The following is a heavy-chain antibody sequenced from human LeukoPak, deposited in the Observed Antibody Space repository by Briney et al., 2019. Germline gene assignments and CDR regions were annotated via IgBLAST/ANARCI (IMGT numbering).Heavy chain of an antibody. V-gene: IGHV1-69*13. CDR1: GGSFSSYA. J-gene: IGHJ3*02. Sequence: GASVKVSCKASGGSFSSYAISWVRQAPGQGLEWMGGIIPIFGTANYAQKFQGRVTITADESTSTAYMELSSLRSEDTAVYYCARETGQDIVVVAGAFDIWGQGTMVTVSS. D-gene: IGHD2-2*01. CDR3: ARETGQDIVVVAGAFDI. CDR2: IIPIFGTA.